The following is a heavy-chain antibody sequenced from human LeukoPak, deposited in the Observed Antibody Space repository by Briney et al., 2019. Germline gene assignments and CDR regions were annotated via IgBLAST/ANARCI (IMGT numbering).Heavy chain of an antibody. J-gene: IGHJ4*02. CDR2: IYHSGST. CDR3: ARDRLDHYFDY. V-gene: IGHV4-4*02. D-gene: IGHD1-1*01. Sequence: SGTLSLTCAVSGGSISSSNWWSWVRQPPGKGLEWIGEIYHSGSTNYNPSLKSRVTISVDTSKNQFSLKLSSVTAADTAVYYCARDRLDHYFDYWGQGTLVTVSS. CDR1: GGSISSSNW.